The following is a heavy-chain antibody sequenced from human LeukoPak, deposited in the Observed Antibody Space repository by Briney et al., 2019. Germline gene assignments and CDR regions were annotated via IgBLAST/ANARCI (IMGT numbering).Heavy chain of an antibody. CDR3: ARQGIAAASFDY. Sequence: PSETLSLTCTVSGGSISSHYWSWIRQPPGKGLEWIGYIYYSGSTNYNPSHKSRVTISVDTSKNQFSLKLSSVTAADTAVYYCARQGIAAASFDYWGQGTLVTVSS. CDR2: IYYSGST. V-gene: IGHV4-59*11. CDR1: GGSISSHY. J-gene: IGHJ4*02. D-gene: IGHD6-13*01.